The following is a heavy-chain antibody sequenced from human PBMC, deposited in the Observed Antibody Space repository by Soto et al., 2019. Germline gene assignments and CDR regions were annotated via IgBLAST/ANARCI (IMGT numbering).Heavy chain of an antibody. Sequence: GGSLRLSCAASGFTVSSNYMSWVRQAPGKGLEWVSVIYSGGSTYYADSVKGRFTISRDNSKNTLYLQMNSLRAEDTAVYYCARDLGVVFWSGYYTSEYMDVWGKGTTVTVSS. CDR3: ARDLGVVFWSGYYTSEYMDV. V-gene: IGHV3-66*01. J-gene: IGHJ6*03. CDR1: GFTVSSNY. CDR2: IYSGGST. D-gene: IGHD3-3*01.